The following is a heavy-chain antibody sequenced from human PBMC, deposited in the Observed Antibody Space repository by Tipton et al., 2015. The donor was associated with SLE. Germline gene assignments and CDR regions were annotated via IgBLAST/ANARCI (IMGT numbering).Heavy chain of an antibody. CDR3: ARGGPSSKWLDP. CDR1: GGSMTSYY. J-gene: IGHJ5*02. CDR2: IYYSGTT. D-gene: IGHD6-6*01. V-gene: IGHV4-59*01. Sequence: TLSLTCTVSGGSMTSYYWSWIRQPPGKGLEWIGYIYYSGTTNYNSSPKSRVTISVDTSKNQFSLKLNSVTAADTAVYYCARGGPSSKWLDPWGRGTQVTVSS.